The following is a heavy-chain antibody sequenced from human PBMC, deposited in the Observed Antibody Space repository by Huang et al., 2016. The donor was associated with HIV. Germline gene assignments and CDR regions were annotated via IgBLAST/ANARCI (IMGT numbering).Heavy chain of an antibody. CDR2: ISGNNVST. CDR3: ARTKGEFDF. CDR1: GYTFHHVG. Sequence: KAPGYTFHHVGITGGGQTPGQGLECMGWISGNNVSTRFAQKFQDKRTMTTDVSTSTAYLELRSMRLDDTAVYYCARTKGEFDFWGQGALVTVSS. J-gene: IGHJ4*02. D-gene: IGHD3-16*01. V-gene: IGHV1-18*01.